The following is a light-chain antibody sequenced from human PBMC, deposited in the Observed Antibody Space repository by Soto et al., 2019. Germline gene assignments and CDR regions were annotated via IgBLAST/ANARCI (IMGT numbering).Light chain of an antibody. Sequence: EIVLTQSPGTLSLSPGERATLSCRASQSVNSNSLAWYQQKPGQAPRLLIYAASSRVTGIPDKYSGSGSGTDFTLTISRLEPVDFAVYYCQQYGTSSLTFGQGTKVEIK. CDR2: AAS. CDR3: QQYGTSSLT. CDR1: QSVNSNS. V-gene: IGKV3-20*01. J-gene: IGKJ1*01.